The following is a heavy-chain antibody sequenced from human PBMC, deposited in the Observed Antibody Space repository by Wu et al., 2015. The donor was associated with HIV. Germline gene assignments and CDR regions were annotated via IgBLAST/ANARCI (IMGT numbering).Heavy chain of an antibody. CDR2: INPNSGGT. V-gene: IGHV1-2*02. D-gene: IGHD4-23*01. J-gene: IGHJ6*03. Sequence: QVQLVQSGAEVKKPGASVKVSCKASGYTFTGYYMHWVRQAPGQGLEWMGWINPNSGGTNYAQKFQGRVTMTRDTSISTAYMELSRLRSDDTAVYYCARGKYGGNSDYYYYYMDVWGKGTTVTVSS. CDR3: ARGKYGGNSDYYYYYMDV. CDR1: GYTFTGYY.